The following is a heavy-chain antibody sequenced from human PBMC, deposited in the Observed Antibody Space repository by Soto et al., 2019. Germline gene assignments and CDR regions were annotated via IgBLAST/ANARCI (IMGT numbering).Heavy chain of an antibody. Sequence: GGSLRLSCAASGFAFSSYSMNWVRQAPGKGLEWVSYISIRGGTLRYADSVEGRFTISRDNAKNSLYLQMNSLRDEDTAVYYCARVIMDVWGQGTTVTVSS. CDR3: ARVIMDV. CDR2: ISIRGGTL. V-gene: IGHV3-48*02. CDR1: GFAFSSYS. J-gene: IGHJ6*02.